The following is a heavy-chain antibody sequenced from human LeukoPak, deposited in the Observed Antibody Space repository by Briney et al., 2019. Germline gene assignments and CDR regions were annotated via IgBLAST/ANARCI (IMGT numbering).Heavy chain of an antibody. V-gene: IGHV1-18*01. J-gene: IGHJ6*02. CDR2: ISAYNGNT. CDR1: GYTFTSYG. CDR3: ARDRVVRGVIIGYYYYGMDV. D-gene: IGHD3-10*01. Sequence: AASVKVSCKASGYTFTSYGISWVRQAPGQGLEWMGWISAYNGNTNYAQKLQGRVTMTTDTSTNTAYMELRSLRSEDTAVYYCARDRVVRGVIIGYYYYGMDVWGQGTTVTVSS.